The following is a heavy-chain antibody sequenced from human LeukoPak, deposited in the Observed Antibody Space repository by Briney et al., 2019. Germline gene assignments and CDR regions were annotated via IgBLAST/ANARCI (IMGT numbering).Heavy chain of an antibody. Sequence: GGSLRLSCAASGFTFSSYSMNWVRQAPGKGLEWVSYISSSSDTIYYADSVKGRFTISRDNAKRSLYLQMNSLKTEDTAVYYCTTGESMVGNSIHVRWADWGQGALVTVSS. V-gene: IGHV3-48*01. CDR1: GFTFSSYS. CDR2: ISSSSDTI. J-gene: IGHJ4*02. CDR3: TTGESMVGNSIHVRWAD. D-gene: IGHD1-26*01.